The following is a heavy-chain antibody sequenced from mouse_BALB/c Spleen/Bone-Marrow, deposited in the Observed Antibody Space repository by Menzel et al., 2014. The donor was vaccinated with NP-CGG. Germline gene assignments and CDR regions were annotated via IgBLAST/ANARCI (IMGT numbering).Heavy chain of an antibody. Sequence: EVQLQQSGAELVKPGASVKLSCTASGFNIKDTYMHWVKQRPEQGLEWIGRIDPANGNTKYDPKFQGRATITADTSSNTDYLQLSILTSEYPAVYYCTRGVSSYGWYLDVWGAGTTVTVYS. CDR1: GFNIKDTY. D-gene: IGHD1-1*01. CDR2: IDPANGNT. J-gene: IGHJ1*01. CDR3: TRGVSSYGWYLDV. V-gene: IGHV14-3*02.